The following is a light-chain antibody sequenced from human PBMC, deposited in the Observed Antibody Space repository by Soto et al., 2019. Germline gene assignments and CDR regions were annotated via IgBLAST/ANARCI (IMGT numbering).Light chain of an antibody. Sequence: DIKMNQSPSTLSASVGDRVTITCRASQSISSWLAWYQQKPGKAPKLLIYKASSLESGVPSRFSGSGSGTEFTLTISSLQPDDFATYYCQQYNTYSTFGQGTRLEI. CDR3: QQYNTYST. CDR2: KAS. V-gene: IGKV1-5*03. CDR1: QSISSW. J-gene: IGKJ5*01.